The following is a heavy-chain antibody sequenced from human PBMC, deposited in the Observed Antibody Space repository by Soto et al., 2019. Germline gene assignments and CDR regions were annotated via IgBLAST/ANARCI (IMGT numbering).Heavy chain of an antibody. V-gene: IGHV3-74*01. CDR2: INSDGSSA. CDR1: GFSFSSYW. CDR3: AXGXXXATRYFQH. Sequence: VQLVESGGGLVQPGGSLRLSCAASGFSFSSYWMHWVRHAPGKGLVWVSRINSDGSSATYADSVKGRFTISRDNAKNTLYLQMNSLTPEDTAVYYXAXGXXXATRYFQHWGQGTLVTVSS. J-gene: IGHJ1*01.